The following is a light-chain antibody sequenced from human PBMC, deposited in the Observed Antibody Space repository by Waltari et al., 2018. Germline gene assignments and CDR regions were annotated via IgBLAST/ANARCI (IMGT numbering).Light chain of an antibody. CDR2: DAS. J-gene: IGKJ2*01. Sequence: EIVLTQSPATLSLSPGESATLSCRASQSVGSYLAWYQQKPGQVPRLLIYDASSRATGVPARFSGSGSGTEFTLTISSLEPEDFAVYYCQQRNIWPNTFGQGTKLEIK. CDR3: QQRNIWPNT. V-gene: IGKV3-11*01. CDR1: QSVGSY.